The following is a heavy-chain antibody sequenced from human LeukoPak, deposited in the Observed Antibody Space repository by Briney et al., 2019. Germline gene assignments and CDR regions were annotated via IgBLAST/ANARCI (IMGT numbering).Heavy chain of an antibody. J-gene: IGHJ6*02. V-gene: IGHV3-53*01. CDR1: GFTFSWNY. Sequence: GSLRLSCAASGFTFSWNYMSWVRQAPGKGLDYVSVIYSGGSTYYADSVTGRFTVSRDKSKNTLYLQMNSLRAEDTAVYYCARLRGELDAMDVWGQGTTVTVSS. CDR2: IYSGGST. D-gene: IGHD1-26*01. CDR3: ARLRGELDAMDV.